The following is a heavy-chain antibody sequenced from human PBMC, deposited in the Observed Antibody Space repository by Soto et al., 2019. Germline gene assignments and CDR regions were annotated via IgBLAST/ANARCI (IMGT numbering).Heavy chain of an antibody. V-gene: IGHV3-11*06. J-gene: IGHJ3*01. CDR2: ISSSGNYA. CDR3: ATEGRLLGAFDV. CDR1: GFSFYDYN. Sequence: PGGSLRLSCAASGFSFYDYNMNWIRQAPGKGLEWVSYISSSGNYANYVDSVKGRFTISRDNAKNSLYLQMNSLRPEDTAVYYCATEGRLLGAFDVWGQGTMVTV. D-gene: IGHD2-15*01.